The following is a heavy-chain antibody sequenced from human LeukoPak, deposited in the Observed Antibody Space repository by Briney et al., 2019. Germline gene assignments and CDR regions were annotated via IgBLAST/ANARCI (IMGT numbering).Heavy chain of an antibody. CDR2: INPSGGST. V-gene: IGHV1-46*01. D-gene: IGHD3-3*01. Sequence: ASVKVSCKSSGYTFTSYYMYWVRQAPGQGLEWMGIINPSGGSTSYAQKFQGRVAMTRDTSTSTVYMELSSLRSEDTAVYYCARDGARSDFDYWGQGTLVTVSS. CDR3: ARDGARSDFDY. J-gene: IGHJ4*02. CDR1: GYTFTSYY.